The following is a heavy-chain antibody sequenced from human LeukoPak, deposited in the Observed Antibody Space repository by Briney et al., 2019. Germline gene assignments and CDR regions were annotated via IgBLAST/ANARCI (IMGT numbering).Heavy chain of an antibody. CDR2: IIPIFGTA. CDR1: GGTFSSYA. D-gene: IGHD6-13*01. CDR3: ASSRLYSSSWYYFDY. V-gene: IGHV1-69*01. Sequence: VASVKVSCKASGGTFSSYAISWVRQAPGQGLEWMGGIIPIFGTANYAQKFQGRVTITADESTSTAYMELSSLRSEDTAVYYCASSRLYSSSWYYFDYWGQGTLVTVSS. J-gene: IGHJ4*02.